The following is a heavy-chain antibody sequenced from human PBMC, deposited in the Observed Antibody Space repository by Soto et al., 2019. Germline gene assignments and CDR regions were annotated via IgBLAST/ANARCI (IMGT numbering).Heavy chain of an antibody. V-gene: IGHV4-39*01. D-gene: IGHD5-12*01. CDR2: VHYRGST. Sequence: PSETLSLTCTVSGGSISSSSFFWGWIRQPPGKGLEWIGNVHYRGSTYYNASLTSRVTISVDTSKKQFSLKLSSVTAADSAVYSCARGIGYYFDSWGQGTLVTVSS. CDR3: ARGIGYYFDS. CDR1: GGSISSSSFF. J-gene: IGHJ4*02.